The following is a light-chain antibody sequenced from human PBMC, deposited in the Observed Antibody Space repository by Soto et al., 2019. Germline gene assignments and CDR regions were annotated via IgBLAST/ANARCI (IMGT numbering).Light chain of an antibody. J-gene: IGKJ5*01. CDR2: AAS. V-gene: IGKV3-20*01. CDR3: QQYGSSPLIT. Sequence: IVMTQSPATLSVSPVERVTLSRLASQSISRNLAWYQQKPVHAPILLIYAASNRATGIPDRFSGSGSGTDFTITISRLEPEDFAVYYCQQYGSSPLITFGQGTRLEIK. CDR1: QSISRN.